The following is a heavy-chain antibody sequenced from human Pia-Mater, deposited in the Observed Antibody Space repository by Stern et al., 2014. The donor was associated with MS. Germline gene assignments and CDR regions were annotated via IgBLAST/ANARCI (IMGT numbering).Heavy chain of an antibody. CDR2: MNPDSGDT. CDR1: VYTFTRYD. J-gene: IGHJ4*02. V-gene: IGHV1-8*01. D-gene: IGHD1-7*01. CDR3: TRGPRT. Sequence: QVQLGQSGAEVEKPGASVKVSCRASVYTFTRYDIHWVRRASGQGLEWMGWMNPDSGDTGIAQKFQARVTMTRDTSTSTAYLELHSLKSEDTAVYYCTRGPRTWGRGTLVTVSS.